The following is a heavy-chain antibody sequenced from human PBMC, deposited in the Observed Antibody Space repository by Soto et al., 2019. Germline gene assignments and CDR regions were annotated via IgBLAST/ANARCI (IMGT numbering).Heavy chain of an antibody. Sequence: ASVKVSCKASGYTFTSYGISWVRQAPGQGLEWMGWISAYNGNTNYAQKLQGRVTMTTETSTSTAYMELRSLRSDDTAVYYCARDTFGTGTTSDYYYYGMDVWGQGTTVTVSS. V-gene: IGHV1-18*01. CDR2: ISAYNGNT. D-gene: IGHD1-7*01. J-gene: IGHJ6*02. CDR1: GYTFTSYG. CDR3: ARDTFGTGTTSDYYYYGMDV.